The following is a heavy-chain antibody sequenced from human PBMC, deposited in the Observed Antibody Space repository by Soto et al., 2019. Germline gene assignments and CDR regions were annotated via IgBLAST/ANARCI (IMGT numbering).Heavy chain of an antibody. V-gene: IGHV3-33*01. CDR1: GFTFSSYG. Sequence: VGSLRLSCAASGFTFSSYGMHCVRQAPGKGLEWVAVIWYDGSNKYYADSVKGRFTISRDNSKNTLYLQMNSLRAEDTAVYYCARDLCTNGVCLTFDYWGQGTLVTVSS. CDR3: ARDLCTNGVCLTFDY. D-gene: IGHD2-8*01. CDR2: IWYDGSNK. J-gene: IGHJ4*02.